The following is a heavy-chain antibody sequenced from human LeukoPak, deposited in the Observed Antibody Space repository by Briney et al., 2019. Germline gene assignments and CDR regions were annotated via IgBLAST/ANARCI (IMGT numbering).Heavy chain of an antibody. CDR3: ARVPYYGSGSYYFYYYYYMDV. CDR2: IYYSGST. J-gene: IGHJ6*03. Sequence: SETLSLTCTVSGGSISSYYWSWFRQPPGKGLEWIGYIYYSGSTNYNRSLKSRVTISVGTSQNQFSLKLSSVTAADTAVYYCARVPYYGSGSYYFYYYYYMDVWGKGTTVTVSS. CDR1: GGSISSYY. V-gene: IGHV4-59*01. D-gene: IGHD3-10*01.